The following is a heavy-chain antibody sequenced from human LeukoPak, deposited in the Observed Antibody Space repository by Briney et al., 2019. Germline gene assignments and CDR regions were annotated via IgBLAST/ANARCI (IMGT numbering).Heavy chain of an antibody. V-gene: IGHV1-3*01. D-gene: IGHD4-11*01. CDR2: INAGNGNT. CDR1: GYTFTSYG. J-gene: IGHJ6*02. Sequence: GASVKVSCKASGYTFTSYGISWVRQAPGQRLEWMGWINAGNGNTKYSQKFQGRVTITRDTSASTAYMELSSLRSEDTAVYYCARGCGAYSPHPVGCFYYYYGMDVWGQGTTVTVSS. CDR3: ARGCGAYSPHPVGCFYYYYGMDV.